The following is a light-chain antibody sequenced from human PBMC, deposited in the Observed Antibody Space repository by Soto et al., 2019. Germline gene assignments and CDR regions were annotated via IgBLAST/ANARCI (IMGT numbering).Light chain of an antibody. J-gene: IGKJ1*01. CDR3: QQYGSSPPEA. CDR1: QSVSNSY. Sequence: EIVLTQSPGTLSLSPGERATLSCRTSQSVSNSYLAWYQQNPGQAPRLLIYGASSRATGIPDRFSGSGSGTDFTLTISRLEPEDFAVYYCQQYGSSPPEAFGQGTKVEIK. CDR2: GAS. V-gene: IGKV3-20*01.